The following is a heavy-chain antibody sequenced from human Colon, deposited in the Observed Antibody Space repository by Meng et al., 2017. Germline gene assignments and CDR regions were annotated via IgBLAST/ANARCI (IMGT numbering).Heavy chain of an antibody. V-gene: IGHV3-53*01. CDR3: ARAMTYGDYPLDY. Sequence: GGSLRLSCAASGFTVSSNYMSWVRQAPGEGLEWVSVIYSGGSTYYADSVKGRFTISRDNSKNTLYLQMNSLRAEDTAVYYCARAMTYGDYPLDYWGQGTLVTVSS. D-gene: IGHD4-17*01. CDR2: IYSGGST. J-gene: IGHJ4*02. CDR1: GFTVSSNY.